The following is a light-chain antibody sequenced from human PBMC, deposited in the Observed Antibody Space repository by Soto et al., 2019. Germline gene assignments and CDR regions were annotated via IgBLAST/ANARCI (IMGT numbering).Light chain of an antibody. CDR3: QQRSNWPPTWT. CDR2: DAS. V-gene: IGKV3-11*01. Sequence: EIVLSQSPATLSLSPGERATLSCRASQSVGSYLAWYQHIPGQAPRLLIYDASKRATGIPARFSGRGSGTDFTLTISRLEPEDFAVYYCQQRSNWPPTWTFGQGTKVEVK. J-gene: IGKJ1*01. CDR1: QSVGSY.